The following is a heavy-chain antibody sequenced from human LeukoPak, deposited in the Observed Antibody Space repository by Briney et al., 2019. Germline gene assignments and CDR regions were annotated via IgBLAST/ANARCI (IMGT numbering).Heavy chain of an antibody. Sequence: GASVKVSCKASGYTFTSYDINWVRQATGQGLEWMGWMNPNSGNTGYAQKFQGRVTMTRNTSISTAYMELSSLRSEDTAVYYCARGKRHYYGSGSENWFDPWGQGTLVTVSS. CDR3: ARGKRHYYGSGSENWFDP. CDR2: MNPNSGNT. J-gene: IGHJ5*02. D-gene: IGHD3-10*01. V-gene: IGHV1-8*02. CDR1: GYTFTSYD.